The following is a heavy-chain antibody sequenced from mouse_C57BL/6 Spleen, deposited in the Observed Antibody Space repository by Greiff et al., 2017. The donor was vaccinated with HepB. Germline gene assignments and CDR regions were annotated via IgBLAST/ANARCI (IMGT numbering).Heavy chain of an antibody. V-gene: IGHV1-52*01. D-gene: IGHD2-4*01. Sequence: VQLQQSGAELVRPGSSVKLSCKASGYTFTSYWMHWVKQRPIQGLEWIGNIDPSDSETHYNQKFKDKATLTVDKSSSTAYMQLSSLTSEDSAVYYCARWAYDYPLYAMDYWGQGTSVTVSS. J-gene: IGHJ4*01. CDR2: IDPSDSET. CDR3: ARWAYDYPLYAMDY. CDR1: GYTFTSYW.